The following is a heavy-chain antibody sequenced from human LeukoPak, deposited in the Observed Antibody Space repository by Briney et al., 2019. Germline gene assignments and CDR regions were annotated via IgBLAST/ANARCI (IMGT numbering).Heavy chain of an antibody. Sequence: GSLRLSCAASGFTFSSYSMNWVHQPPGKGLEWIGEINHSGSTNYNPSLKSRVTISVDTSKNQFSLKLSSVTAADTAVYYCARGRRGVIMYYYYYGMDVWGQGTTVTVSS. CDR1: GFTFSSYS. CDR2: INHSGST. D-gene: IGHD3-10*01. CDR3: ARGRRGVIMYYYYYGMDV. J-gene: IGHJ6*02. V-gene: IGHV4-34*01.